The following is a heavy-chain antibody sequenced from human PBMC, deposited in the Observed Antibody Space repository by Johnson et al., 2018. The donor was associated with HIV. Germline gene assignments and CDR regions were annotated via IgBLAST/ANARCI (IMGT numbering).Heavy chain of an antibody. J-gene: IGHJ3*02. CDR1: GFTFSSYG. CDR2: IRYDGSNK. Sequence: QAQLVESGGGVVQPGRSLRLSCAASGFTFSSYGMHWVRQAPGKGLEWVAFIRYDGSNKYYADSVKGRFTISSANSKNTLYLQMNSLRAEDTAVYYCAKDMDGVLYWGLSAFDIWGQGTMVTVSS. CDR3: AKDMDGVLYWGLSAFDI. V-gene: IGHV3-30*02. D-gene: IGHD2-8*02.